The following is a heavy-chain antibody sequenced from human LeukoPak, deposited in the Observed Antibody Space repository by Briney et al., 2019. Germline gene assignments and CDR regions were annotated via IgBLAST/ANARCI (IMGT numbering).Heavy chain of an antibody. CDR2: ISSSSSYT. Sequence: GGSPRLSCAASGFTFSDYYMSWIRQAPGKGLEWVSYISSSSSYTNYADSVKGRFTISRDNAKNSLYLQMNSLRAEDTAVYYCARRSSGSYYRYFDYWGQGTLVTVSS. CDR1: GFTFSDYY. J-gene: IGHJ4*02. V-gene: IGHV3-11*06. CDR3: ARRSSGSYYRYFDY. D-gene: IGHD3-10*01.